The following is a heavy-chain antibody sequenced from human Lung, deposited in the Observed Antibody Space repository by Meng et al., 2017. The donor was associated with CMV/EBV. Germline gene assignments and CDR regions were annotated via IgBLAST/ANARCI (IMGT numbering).Heavy chain of an antibody. CDR1: GFTFSSYW. Sequence: ESXKISXAASGFTFSSYWMSWVRQAPGKGLEWVANIKQDGSEKYYVDSVKGRFTISRDNAKNSLYLQMNSLRAEGTAVYYCARDRTGYSSGWYGYYGMDVWGQGXTVTVSS. CDR3: ARDRTGYSSGWYGYYGMDV. V-gene: IGHV3-7*01. J-gene: IGHJ6*02. D-gene: IGHD6-19*01. CDR2: IKQDGSEK.